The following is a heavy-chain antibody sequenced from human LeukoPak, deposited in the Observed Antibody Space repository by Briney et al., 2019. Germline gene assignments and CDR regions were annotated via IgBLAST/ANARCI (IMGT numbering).Heavy chain of an antibody. J-gene: IGHJ4*02. V-gene: IGHV3-30*18. CDR3: AKDHERLWFGESDFDY. CDR1: GFTFSSYG. D-gene: IGHD3-10*01. Sequence: GGSLRLSCAASGFTFSSYGMHWVRQAPGKGLEWVVVVSYDGSNKYYADSVKGRFTISRDNSKNTLYLQMNSLRAEDTAVYYCAKDHERLWFGESDFDYWGQGTLVTVSS. CDR2: VSYDGSNK.